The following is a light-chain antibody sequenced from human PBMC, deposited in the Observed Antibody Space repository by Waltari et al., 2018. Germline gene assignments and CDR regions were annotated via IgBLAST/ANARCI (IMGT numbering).Light chain of an antibody. CDR1: NLGITS. J-gene: IGLJ1*01. CDR3: QVWDRITDHYV. CDR2: DDS. Sequence: SYVLTQPPSVSLAPGQTATIPCGGKNLGITSVQWYQQRPGQAPVLVVYDDSDRPSGISDRLAGTKSGSTATLTISGAEAGDEADYYCQVWDRITDHYVFGTGTKVTV. V-gene: IGLV3-21*02.